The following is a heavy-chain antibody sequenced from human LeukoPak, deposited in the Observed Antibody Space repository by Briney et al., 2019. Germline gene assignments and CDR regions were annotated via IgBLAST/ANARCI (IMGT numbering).Heavy chain of an antibody. D-gene: IGHD1-26*01. J-gene: IGHJ3*01. CDR1: GFTVSNNS. Sequence: GGSLILSCAASGFTVSNNSMSWVRQAPGKGLEWVSVVYGGGSTYYADSVKGRFTISRDNSKNTLYLQMNSLRTEDTAVYYCAKANPLIVGARAGGPIDFWGQGTMVTVSS. CDR3: AKANPLIVGARAGGPIDF. CDR2: VYGGGST. V-gene: IGHV3-53*05.